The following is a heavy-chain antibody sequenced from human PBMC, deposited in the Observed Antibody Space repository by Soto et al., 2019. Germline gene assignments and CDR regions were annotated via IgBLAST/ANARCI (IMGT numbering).Heavy chain of an antibody. Sequence: GGSLRLSCAASGATFTDSAVHWVRQASGKGLEWVGRIKNKNKNYATAYAASVKGRFTISRDDSKNTAYLQMSSLKTEDTAMYYCTEDSGDINWFDPWGQGTLVTVSS. D-gene: IGHD4-17*01. CDR1: GATFTDSA. CDR2: IKNKNKNYAT. CDR3: TEDSGDINWFDP. J-gene: IGHJ5*02. V-gene: IGHV3-73*01.